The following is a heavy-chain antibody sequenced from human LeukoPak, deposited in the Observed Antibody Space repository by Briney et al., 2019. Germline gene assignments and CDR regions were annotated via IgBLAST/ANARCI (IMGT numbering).Heavy chain of an antibody. J-gene: IGHJ6*02. CDR3: AKKIGGYYDSSGYYLDV. Sequence: GRSLRLSCAASGFTFSSYGMHWVRQAPGKGLEWVSAISGSGGSTYYADSVKGRFTISRDNSKNTLYLQMNSLRAEDTAVYYCAKKIGGYYDSSGYYLDVWGQGTTVTVSS. CDR2: ISGSGGST. V-gene: IGHV3-23*01. D-gene: IGHD3-22*01. CDR1: GFTFSSYG.